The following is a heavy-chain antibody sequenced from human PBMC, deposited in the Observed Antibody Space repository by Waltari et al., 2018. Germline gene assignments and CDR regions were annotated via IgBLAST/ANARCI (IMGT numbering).Heavy chain of an antibody. J-gene: IGHJ3*02. CDR1: GFTFSSYA. CDR3: ARGGECSSTSCYRRNAFDI. CDR2: ISDEGSKQ. V-gene: IGHV3-30-3*01. Sequence: QVQLVEAGGGVVQPGRSLRLSCAASGFTFSSYAMHWVRQAPGKGLEWVAVISDEGSKQYYADSVKGRFTISRDNSKNTLYLKMNSLRAEDTAVYYCARGGECSSTSCYRRNAFDIWGQGTMVTVSS. D-gene: IGHD2-2*02.